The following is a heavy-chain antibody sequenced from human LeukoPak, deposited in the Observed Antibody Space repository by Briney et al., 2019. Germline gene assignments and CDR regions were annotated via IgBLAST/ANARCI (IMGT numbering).Heavy chain of an antibody. CDR3: ARIDSGWNFDY. D-gene: IGHD6-19*01. J-gene: IGHJ4*02. CDR1: GFTFSSYE. V-gene: IGHV3-48*03. Sequence: GGSLRLPCAASGFTFSSYEMNWVRQAPGKGLEWLSYIGSSDNTIYYADSVKGRFTISRDNAKNSLYLQMNSLRAEDTAVYYCARIDSGWNFDYWGQGTLVAVSS. CDR2: IGSSDNTI.